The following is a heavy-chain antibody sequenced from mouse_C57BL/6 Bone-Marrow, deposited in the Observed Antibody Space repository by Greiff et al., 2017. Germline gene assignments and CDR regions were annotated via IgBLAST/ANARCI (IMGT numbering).Heavy chain of an antibody. J-gene: IGHJ3*01. CDR3: ARDGYVWFAY. V-gene: IGHV1-59*01. CDR1: GYTFTSYW. Sequence: QVQLKQPGAELVRPGTSVKLSCKASGYTFTSYWMHWVKQRPGQGLEWIGVIDPSDSYTNYNQKFKGKATLTVDTSSSTAYMQLSSLTSEDSAVYYCARDGYVWFAYWGQGTLVTVSA. CDR2: IDPSDSYT. D-gene: IGHD2-2*01.